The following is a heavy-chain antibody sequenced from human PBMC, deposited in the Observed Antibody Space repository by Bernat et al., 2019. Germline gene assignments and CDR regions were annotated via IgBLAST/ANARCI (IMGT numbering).Heavy chain of an antibody. J-gene: IGHJ4*02. D-gene: IGHD3-3*01. Sequence: EVQLLEAGGGLVQPGGALRLSCAASGFNLSSYPMSGVRQAPGKGMEWVSLINGGGGSTYYADSVKGRFTISIDNSKNTMYLQMNSLRAEDTAVYYCAKDYDCWSGAFDYWGQGTLVTVSS. V-gene: IGHV3-23*01. CDR2: INGGGGST. CDR3: AKDYDCWSGAFDY. CDR1: GFNLSSYP.